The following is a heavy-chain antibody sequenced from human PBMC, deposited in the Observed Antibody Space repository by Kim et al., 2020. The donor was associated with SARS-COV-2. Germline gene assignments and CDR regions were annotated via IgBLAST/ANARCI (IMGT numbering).Heavy chain of an antibody. CDR2: IKSKTDGGTT. J-gene: IGHJ4*02. CDR1: GFTFSNAW. CDR3: TTSEYSSSYTTWGIDY. Sequence: GGSLRLSCAASGFTFSNAWMSWVRQAPGKGLEWVGRIKSKTDGGTTDYAAPVKGRFTISRDDSKNTLYLQMNSLKTEDTAVYYCTTSEYSSSYTTWGIDYWGQGTLVTVSS. D-gene: IGHD6-6*01. V-gene: IGHV3-15*01.